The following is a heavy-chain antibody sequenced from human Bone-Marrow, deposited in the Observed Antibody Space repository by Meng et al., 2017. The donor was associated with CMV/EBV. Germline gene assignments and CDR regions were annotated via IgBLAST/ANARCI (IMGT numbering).Heavy chain of an antibody. D-gene: IGHD1-26*01. J-gene: IGHJ6*02. CDR1: GYRFSRYG. Sequence: ASVKVSCKASGYRFSRYGVSWVRQAPGQGLEWMGWICVYNGNTNYAQKFQGRVTMTTDISTSTAYMELRTLRSDDTAVYFCVRVPSLLGDYYYYGLDVWGQGTTVAVSS. V-gene: IGHV1-18*01. CDR2: ICVYNGNT. CDR3: VRVPSLLGDYYYYGLDV.